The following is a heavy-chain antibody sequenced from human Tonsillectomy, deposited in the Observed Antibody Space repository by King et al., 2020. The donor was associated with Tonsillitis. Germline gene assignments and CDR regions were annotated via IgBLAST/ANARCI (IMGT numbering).Heavy chain of an antibody. V-gene: IGHV1-69*06. Sequence: QLVQSGAEVKKPGSSVKVSCKASGGSLSNYAITWLRQAPGQWLDWMGGIIPIFGTDDYAQKFLGRVTITADKSTSTAYMELSSLRSDDTAVYYCARGKCSNGSCYDWFDPWGQGTLVTVSS. CDR3: ARGKCSNGSCYDWFDP. CDR1: GGSLSNYA. D-gene: IGHD2-15*01. J-gene: IGHJ5*02. CDR2: IIPIFGTD.